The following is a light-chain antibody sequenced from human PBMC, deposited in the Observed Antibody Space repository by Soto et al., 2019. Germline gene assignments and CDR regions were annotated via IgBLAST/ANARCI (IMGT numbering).Light chain of an antibody. Sequence: DLQMTQSPLSLSASVGDRVTITCRASQTIDNYLNWYQQKPGEAPKLLIYAASSLQSGVPSRFTGSGSGADFTLAITSLQPEDFATYYCQQSNRAPYTFGQGTKVEIK. CDR3: QQSNRAPYT. CDR1: QTIDNY. J-gene: IGKJ2*01. CDR2: AAS. V-gene: IGKV1-39*01.